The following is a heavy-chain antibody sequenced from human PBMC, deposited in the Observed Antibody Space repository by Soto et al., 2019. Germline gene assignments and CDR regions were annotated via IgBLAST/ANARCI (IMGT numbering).Heavy chain of an antibody. CDR1: GFTFSSYA. V-gene: IGHV3-23*01. D-gene: IGHD3-3*01. CDR3: AKDMGTIFGVVKRDKSLRPYYYGMDV. Sequence: GALRLSCAASGFTFSSYAMSWVRQAPGKGLEWVSAISGSGGSTYYADSVKGRFTISRDNSKNTLYLQMNSLRAEDTAVYYCAKDMGTIFGVVKRDKSLRPYYYGMDVWGQGTTVTSP. CDR2: ISGSGGST. J-gene: IGHJ6*02.